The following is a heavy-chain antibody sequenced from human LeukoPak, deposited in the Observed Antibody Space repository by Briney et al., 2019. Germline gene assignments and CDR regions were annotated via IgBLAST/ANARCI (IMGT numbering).Heavy chain of an antibody. Sequence: SETLSLTCAVSGGSISSNNWWGWVRQPPGKGLEWIGEIYHSGSPNYNPSLKSRVTISVDKSRNHFSLNLSSVTAADTAVYYCAGLVGRYSSGLYYYYFDYWGQGTLVTVSS. J-gene: IGHJ4*02. D-gene: IGHD3-22*01. CDR1: GGSISSNNW. CDR2: IYHSGSP. CDR3: AGLVGRYSSGLYYYYFDY. V-gene: IGHV4-4*02.